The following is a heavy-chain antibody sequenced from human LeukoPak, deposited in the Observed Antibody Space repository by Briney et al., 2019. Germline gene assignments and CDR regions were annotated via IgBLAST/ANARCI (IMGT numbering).Heavy chain of an antibody. J-gene: IGHJ3*02. CDR1: GYTFTSYY. D-gene: IGHD7-27*01. CDR2: INPSGGST. Sequence: ASVKVSCKASGYTFTSYYMHRVRQAPGQGLEWMGIINPSGGSTSYAQKFQGRVTMTRDTSTSTVYMELSSLRSEDTAVYYCTMWITKWGDAFDIWGQGTMVTVSS. CDR3: TMWITKWGDAFDI. V-gene: IGHV1-46*01.